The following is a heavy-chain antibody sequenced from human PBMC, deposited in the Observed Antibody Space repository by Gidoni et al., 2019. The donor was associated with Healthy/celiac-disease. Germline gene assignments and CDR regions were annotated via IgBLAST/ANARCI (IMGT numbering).Heavy chain of an antibody. CDR1: GGSISSSSYY. J-gene: IGHJ5*02. D-gene: IGHD2-15*01. CDR3: AREVVVAATDWFDP. CDR2: IYYSGRT. Sequence: QLQLQESGPGLVKPSETLSLPCTVSGGSISSSSYYWGWIRQPPGTGLEWIGSIYYSGRTYYNPSLKSRVTISVDTSKNQFSLKLSSVTAADTAVYYCAREVVVAATDWFDPWGQGTLVTVSS. V-gene: IGHV4-39*01.